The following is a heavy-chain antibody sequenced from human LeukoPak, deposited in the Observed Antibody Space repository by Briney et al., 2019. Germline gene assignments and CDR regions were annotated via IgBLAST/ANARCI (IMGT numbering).Heavy chain of an antibody. CDR3: ARDWYYYDSSGSPTPSDY. V-gene: IGHV1-2*02. CDR1: GYTFTGYY. J-gene: IGHJ4*02. Sequence: ASVKVSCKASGYTFTGYYMHWVRQAPGQGLEWMGWINPNSGGTNYAQKFQGRVTMTRDTSTSTVYMELSSLRSEDTAVYYCARDWYYYDSSGSPTPSDYWGQGTLVTVSS. CDR2: INPNSGGT. D-gene: IGHD3-22*01.